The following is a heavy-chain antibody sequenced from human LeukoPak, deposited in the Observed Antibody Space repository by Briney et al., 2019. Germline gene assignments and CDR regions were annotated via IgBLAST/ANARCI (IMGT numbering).Heavy chain of an antibody. J-gene: IGHJ6*02. D-gene: IGHD3-22*01. CDR1: GGSVSSGSYY. CDR2: IYYSGST. CDR3: ARSDSSGYYPTHYYYGMDV. Sequence: SKTLSLTCTVSGGSVSSGSYYWSWIRQPPGKGLEWIGYIYYSGSTNYNPSLKSRVTISVDTSKNQFSLKLSSVTAADTAVYYCARSDSSGYYPTHYYYGMDVWGQGTTVTVSS. V-gene: IGHV4-61*01.